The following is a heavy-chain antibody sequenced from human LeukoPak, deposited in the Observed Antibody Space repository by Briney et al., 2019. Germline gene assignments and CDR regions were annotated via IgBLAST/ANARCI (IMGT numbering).Heavy chain of an antibody. CDR2: IIPIFGTA. J-gene: IGHJ4*02. D-gene: IGHD3-22*01. Sequence: GASVKVSCKASGGTFSSYAISWVRQAPGQGLEWMGGIIPIFGTANYAQKFQGRVTITADESTSTAYMELSSLRSEDTAVYYCARSDSSGYYYFGYWGQGTLVTVSS. V-gene: IGHV1-69*13. CDR1: GGTFSSYA. CDR3: ARSDSSGYYYFGY.